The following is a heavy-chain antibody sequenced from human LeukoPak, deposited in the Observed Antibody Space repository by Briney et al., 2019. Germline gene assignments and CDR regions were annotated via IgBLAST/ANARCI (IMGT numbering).Heavy chain of an antibody. CDR2: LSYSGST. Sequence: SETLSLTCAVSGGSIRSGDYHWSWIRQPPGKGLEWIGYLSYSGSTYNNPSLKGRLTISQDTSQNQVSLKLSSVTAADTAVYYCARSARRTSGYLFDYWGQGILVTVSS. J-gene: IGHJ4*02. CDR3: ARSARRTSGYLFDY. V-gene: IGHV4-30-4*08. D-gene: IGHD3-22*01. CDR1: GGSIRSGDYH.